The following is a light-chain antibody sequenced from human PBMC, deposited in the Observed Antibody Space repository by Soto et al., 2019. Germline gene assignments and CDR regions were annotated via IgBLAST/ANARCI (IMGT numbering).Light chain of an antibody. Sequence: TQSPSTLSASVGDTVTITCRASQSVISTYLAWYQQKPGQAPRLLIYGTSSRATGIPDRFSGSGSGTDFTLTINRLEPEDFAVYYCQQYGSSPTTFGQGTKLEIK. CDR3: QQYGSSPTT. V-gene: IGKV3-20*01. CDR2: GTS. CDR1: QSVISTY. J-gene: IGKJ2*01.